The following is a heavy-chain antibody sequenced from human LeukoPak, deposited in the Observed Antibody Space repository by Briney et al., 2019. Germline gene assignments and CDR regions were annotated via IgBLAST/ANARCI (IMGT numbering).Heavy chain of an antibody. CDR3: AKDLGCSSTSSYSVY. V-gene: IGHV3-23*01. CDR1: GFTFSSYA. D-gene: IGHD2-2*02. J-gene: IGHJ4*02. Sequence: PGGSLRLSCAASGFTFSSYAMSWVRQAPGKGVEWVSAISGSGGSTYYADSVKGRFTISRDNSKNTLYLQMNSLRAEDTAVYYCAKDLGCSSTSSYSVYWGQGTLVTVSS. CDR2: ISGSGGST.